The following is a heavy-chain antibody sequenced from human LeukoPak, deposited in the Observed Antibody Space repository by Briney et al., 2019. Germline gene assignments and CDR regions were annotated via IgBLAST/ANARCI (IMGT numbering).Heavy chain of an antibody. J-gene: IGHJ4*02. CDR2: ISSSGST. V-gene: IGHV4-4*07. CDR3: ARDLDWNYADY. CDR1: GGSISRYY. D-gene: IGHD1-7*01. Sequence: SETLSLTCTVSGGSISRYYWSWIRQPAGKRLEWIGHISSSGSTNYNPSLKSRVTMSVDSSKNQFSLILISVTAADTAVYYCARDLDWNYADYWGQGTLVTVSS.